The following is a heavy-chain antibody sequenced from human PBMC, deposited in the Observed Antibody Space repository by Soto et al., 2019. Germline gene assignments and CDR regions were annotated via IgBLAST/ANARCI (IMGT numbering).Heavy chain of an antibody. D-gene: IGHD6-13*01. Sequence: QVQLVESGGGVVQPGMSLRLSCATSGFTFSTYGMHWIRQAPDKGLEWLAVISGDGRTQYYADSVKGRFTISRDNSKNTLYLEMNSLRSEDTAVYYCAEVGYGRPGNDYWGQGTLVTVDS. V-gene: IGHV3-30*03. J-gene: IGHJ4*02. CDR2: ISGDGRTQ. CDR3: AEVGYGRPGNDY. CDR1: GFTFSTYG.